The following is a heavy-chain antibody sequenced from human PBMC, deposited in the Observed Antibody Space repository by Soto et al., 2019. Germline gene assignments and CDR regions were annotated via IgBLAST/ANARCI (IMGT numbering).Heavy chain of an antibody. CDR3: ARSPHSSSPGRWFDP. Sequence: SQTLSLTCAISGDSVSSNSAAWNWIRQSPSRGLEWLGRTYYRSKWYNDYAVSVKSRITISPDTSKNQFSLQLNSVTPEDTAVCYCARSPHSSSPGRWFDPWGQGTLVTVSS. CDR1: GDSVSSNSAA. D-gene: IGHD6-6*01. J-gene: IGHJ5*02. V-gene: IGHV6-1*01. CDR2: TYYRSKWYN.